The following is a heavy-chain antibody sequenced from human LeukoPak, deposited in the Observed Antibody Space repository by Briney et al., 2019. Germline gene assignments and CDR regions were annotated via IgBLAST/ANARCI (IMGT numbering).Heavy chain of an antibody. D-gene: IGHD2/OR15-2a*01. CDR3: ARVVLRIGYWHLDL. Sequence: SETLSLTCTVSGGSISSYYWSWIRQPPGKGLEWIGYIYYSGSTNYNPSLKSRVTVSVDTSKNQFSLKLSSVTAADTAVYYCARVVLRIGYWHLDLWGRGTLVTVSS. J-gene: IGHJ2*01. V-gene: IGHV4-59*01. CDR1: GGSISSYY. CDR2: IYYSGST.